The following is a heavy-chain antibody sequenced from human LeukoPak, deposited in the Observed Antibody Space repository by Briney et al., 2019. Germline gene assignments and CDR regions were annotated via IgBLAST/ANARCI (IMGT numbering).Heavy chain of an antibody. Sequence: ASVKASCKASGYTFTGYYMHWVRQAPGQGLEWMGWINPNSGGTNYAQKFQGRVTMTRDTSISTAYMELSRLRSDDTAVYYCARVVITTLSTARYYFDYWGQGTLVTVSS. CDR2: INPNSGGT. J-gene: IGHJ4*02. V-gene: IGHV1-2*02. CDR3: ARVVITTLSTARYYFDY. CDR1: GYTFTGYY. D-gene: IGHD3-22*01.